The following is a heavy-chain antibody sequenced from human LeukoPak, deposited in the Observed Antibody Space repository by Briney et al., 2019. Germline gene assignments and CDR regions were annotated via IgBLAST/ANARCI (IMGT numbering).Heavy chain of an antibody. Sequence: GGALRLSSAASGFPFSTYWMTWVRPAPGEGLEWVANIKQDGSRIYYVDSVKGRFTISRDNARNSLYLQMKSLKAEDTAVYYCARDLSNKILTTYYDVFDLWGQGTMVTVSS. D-gene: IGHD3-9*01. CDR2: IKQDGSRI. CDR3: ARDLSNKILTTYYDVFDL. V-gene: IGHV3-7*03. CDR1: GFPFSTYW. J-gene: IGHJ3*01.